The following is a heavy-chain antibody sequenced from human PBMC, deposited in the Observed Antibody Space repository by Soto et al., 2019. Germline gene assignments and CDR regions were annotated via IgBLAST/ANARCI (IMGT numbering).Heavy chain of an antibody. CDR3: ARQDTSGYAFDY. Sequence: SETLSLTCTVSGGSISSFDWNWIRQSPGKGLEWIGYISYSGSTNYNPSLKSRVTISVDTSKNRFSLKLSSVTAADTAVYYCARQDTSGYAFDYWGQGTLVTVSS. V-gene: IGHV4-59*08. CDR2: ISYSGST. J-gene: IGHJ4*02. D-gene: IGHD3-22*01. CDR1: GGSISSFD.